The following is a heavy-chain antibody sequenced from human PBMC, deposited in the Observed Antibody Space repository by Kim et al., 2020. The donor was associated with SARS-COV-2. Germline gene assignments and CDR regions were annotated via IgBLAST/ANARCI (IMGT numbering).Heavy chain of an antibody. D-gene: IGHD6-13*01. CDR2: IYYSGST. Sequence: SETLSLTCTVSGGSISSSSYYWGWIRQPPGKGLEWIGSIYYSGSTYYNPSLKSRVTISVDTSKNQFSLKLSSVTAADTAVYYCARQGLSSPGPPLPLDFDYWGQGTLVTVSS. V-gene: IGHV4-39*01. J-gene: IGHJ4*02. CDR3: ARQGLSSPGPPLPLDFDY. CDR1: GGSISSSSYY.